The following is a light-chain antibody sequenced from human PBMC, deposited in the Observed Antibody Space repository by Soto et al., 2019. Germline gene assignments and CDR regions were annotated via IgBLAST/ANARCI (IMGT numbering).Light chain of an antibody. Sequence: DIHMTQSPTSLSASVGDRVTISCRASQSISTYLSWYQQKPGKAPRLPIYAASTVQSGVPPRFSGSGSGTDFILTISSLRSEDIATYFCQQTYSAPPWTFGQGTKVDIK. V-gene: IGKV1-39*01. CDR2: AAS. CDR1: QSISTY. J-gene: IGKJ1*01. CDR3: QQTYSAPPWT.